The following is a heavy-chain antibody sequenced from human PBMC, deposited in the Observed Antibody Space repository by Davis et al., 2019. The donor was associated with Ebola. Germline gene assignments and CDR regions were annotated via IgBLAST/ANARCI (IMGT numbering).Heavy chain of an antibody. J-gene: IGHJ4*02. CDR1: GYRLSDYW. Sequence: GESLKISCETSGYRLSDYWIAWVRQVPGKGLEWMGTIYPSDSDARYSPSFQCQVTMSVDKSIGAAYLQWSSLKPSDTAMYYCARTHLYYYDSSRYYGTYYYFDYWGQGTLVTVSS. V-gene: IGHV5-51*01. D-gene: IGHD3-22*01. CDR2: IYPSDSDA. CDR3: ARTHLYYYDSSRYYGTYYYFDY.